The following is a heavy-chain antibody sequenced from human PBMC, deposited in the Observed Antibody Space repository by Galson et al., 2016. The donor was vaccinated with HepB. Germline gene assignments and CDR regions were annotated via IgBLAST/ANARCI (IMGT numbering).Heavy chain of an antibody. CDR2: IRGSGTGT. V-gene: IGHV3-23*01. CDR3: AKISLGGYNSGWGGSFDI. J-gene: IGHJ3*02. D-gene: IGHD6-19*01. CDR1: GFSISIYS. Sequence: SLRLSCAASGFSISIYSMNWVRQAPGKGLEWVSAIRGSGTGTSYTDSVKGRFTISRDNSKNTLYLQMNSLRAEDAAVYYCAKISLGGYNSGWGGSFDIWSRGTMITVSS.